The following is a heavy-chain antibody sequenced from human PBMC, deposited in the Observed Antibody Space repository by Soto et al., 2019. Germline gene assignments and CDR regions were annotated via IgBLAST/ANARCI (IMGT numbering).Heavy chain of an antibody. D-gene: IGHD3-10*01. CDR2: INHSGST. CDR1: GGSFSGYY. CDR3: ARNVLLWFGLDP. V-gene: IGHV4-34*01. J-gene: IGHJ5*02. Sequence: PSETLSLTCAVYGGSFSGYYWSWIRQPPGKGLEWIGEINHSGSTNYNPSLKSRVTISVDTSKNQFSLKLSSVTAADTAVYYCARNVLLWFGLDPWGQGTLVTVS.